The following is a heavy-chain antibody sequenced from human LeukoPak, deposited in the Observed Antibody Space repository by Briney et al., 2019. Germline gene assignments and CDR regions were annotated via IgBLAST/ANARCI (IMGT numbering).Heavy chain of an antibody. Sequence: GGSLRLSCAASGFTFDDYAMHWVRQAPGKGLEWVSGISWNSGSIGYADSVKGRFTISRDNAKNSLYLQMNSLRAEDTAVYYCARDKGYIDPWGQGTLVTVSS. V-gene: IGHV3-9*01. D-gene: IGHD5-18*01. CDR3: ARDKGYIDP. J-gene: IGHJ5*02. CDR2: ISWNSGSI. CDR1: GFTFDDYA.